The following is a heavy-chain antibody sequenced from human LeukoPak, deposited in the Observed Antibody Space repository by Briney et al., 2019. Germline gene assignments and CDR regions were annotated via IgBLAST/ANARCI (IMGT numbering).Heavy chain of an antibody. V-gene: IGHV1-69*05. Sequence: SVKVSCKASGGTFSSYAIRWVRQAPGQGLEWMGGIIPIFGTANYAQKFQGRVTITTDESTSTAYMELSSLRSEDTAVYYCAISIFGVVRTPFDPWGQGTLVTVSS. D-gene: IGHD3-3*02. CDR1: GGTFSSYA. J-gene: IGHJ5*02. CDR3: AISIFGVVRTPFDP. CDR2: IIPIFGTA.